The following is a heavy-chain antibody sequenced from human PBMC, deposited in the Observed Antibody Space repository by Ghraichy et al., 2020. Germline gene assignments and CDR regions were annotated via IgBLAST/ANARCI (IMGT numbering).Heavy chain of an antibody. CDR2: IYYSGST. J-gene: IGHJ2*01. D-gene: IGHD1-1*01. CDR3: ARDQRLLNWYFDL. V-gene: IGHV4-61*01. CDR1: GGSVSSGSYY. Sequence: SETLSLTCTVSGGSVSSGSYYWSWIRQPPGKGLEWIGYIYYSGSTNYNPSLKSRVTISVDTSKNQFSLKLSSVTAADTAVYYCARDQRLLNWYFDLWGRGTLVTVSS.